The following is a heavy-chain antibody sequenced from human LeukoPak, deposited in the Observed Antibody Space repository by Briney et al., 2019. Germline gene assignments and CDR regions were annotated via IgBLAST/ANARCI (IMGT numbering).Heavy chain of an antibody. J-gene: IGHJ4*02. CDR2: INHSGST. CDR3: ARVGRDKGKDY. D-gene: IGHD3/OR15-3a*01. Sequence: SETLSLTCAVYGGSLSGYYWSWIRQPPGKGLEWIGEINHSGSTNYNPSLKSRVTISVDTSKNQFSLKLSSVTAADTAVYYCARVGRDKGKDYWGQGTLVTVSS. CDR1: GGSLSGYY. V-gene: IGHV4-34*01.